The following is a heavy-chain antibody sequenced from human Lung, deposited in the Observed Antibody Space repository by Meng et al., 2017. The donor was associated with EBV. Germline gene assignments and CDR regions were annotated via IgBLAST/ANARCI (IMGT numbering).Heavy chain of an antibody. CDR1: GFIFSDYY. Sequence: QVQLVESGGGLGRPGGSPRLFCGASGFIFSDYYMSWIRQAPGKGLEWVSYISSRGGYTDSADSVKGRFTISRDNAKNSVYLQMNSLRPDDTAVYYCARAHGLNDYWGLGTLVTVSS. D-gene: IGHD5-24*01. CDR2: ISSRGGYT. J-gene: IGHJ4*02. V-gene: IGHV3-11*05. CDR3: ARAHGLNDY.